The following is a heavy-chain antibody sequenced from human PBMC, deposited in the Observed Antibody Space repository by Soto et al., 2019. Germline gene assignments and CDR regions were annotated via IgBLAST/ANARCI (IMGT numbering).Heavy chain of an antibody. D-gene: IGHD2-15*01. CDR1: GFTFSDAW. CDR2: IKSKSDGGTT. J-gene: IGHJ5*02. Sequence: GGSLRLSCAASGFTFSDAWMSWVRQAPGKGLDWVGRIKSKSDGGTTEYAAPVRGRFTISRDDSKNTLYLQMNSLKTEDTAVYYCTTDLWRIAVVVGSTGYFNPWGQGTPVTAPQ. CDR3: TTDLWRIAVVVGSTGYFNP. V-gene: IGHV3-15*01.